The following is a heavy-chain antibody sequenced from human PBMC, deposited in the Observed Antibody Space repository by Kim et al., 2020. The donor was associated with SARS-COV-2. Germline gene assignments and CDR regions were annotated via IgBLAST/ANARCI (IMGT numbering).Heavy chain of an antibody. CDR2: ISSSSSYI. CDR3: ARSPAYDILTGYYGFDS. J-gene: IGHJ4*02. D-gene: IGHD3-9*01. V-gene: IGHV3-21*01. Sequence: GGSLRLSCAASGFTFSSYTMNWVRQAPGKGLEWVSSISSSSSYIYYADSVKGRFTISRDNAKNSLYLQMNSLRADDTAVYYCARSPAYDILTGYYGFDSWGQGTLVTVSS. CDR1: GFTFSSYT.